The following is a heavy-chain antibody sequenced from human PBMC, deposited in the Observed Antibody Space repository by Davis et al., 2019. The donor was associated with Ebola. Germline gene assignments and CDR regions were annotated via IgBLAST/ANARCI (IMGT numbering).Heavy chain of an antibody. Sequence: MPSETLSLTCAVYGGSFRGYYWSWIRQPPGKGLEWIGEINHSGSTNYNPSLKSRVTISVDTSKNQFSLKLSSVTAADTAVYYCARYYDFWSGLDYWGQGTLVTVSS. J-gene: IGHJ4*02. CDR3: ARYYDFWSGLDY. V-gene: IGHV4-34*01. D-gene: IGHD3-3*01. CDR1: GGSFRGYY. CDR2: INHSGST.